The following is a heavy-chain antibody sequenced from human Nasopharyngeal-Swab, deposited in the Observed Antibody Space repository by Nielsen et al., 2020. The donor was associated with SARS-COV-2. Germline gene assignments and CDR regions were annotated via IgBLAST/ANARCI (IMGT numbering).Heavy chain of an antibody. CDR3: ARESYDSSGYEYYFDY. J-gene: IGHJ4*02. CDR1: GFTFSSYG. V-gene: IGHV3-30*03. CDR2: ISYDGSNK. Sequence: GESLKISCAASGFTFSSYGMHWVRQAPGKGLEWVAVISYDGSNKYYADSVKGRFTISRDNSKNTLYLQMNSLRAEDTAVYYCARESYDSSGYEYYFDYWGQGTLVTVSS. D-gene: IGHD3-22*01.